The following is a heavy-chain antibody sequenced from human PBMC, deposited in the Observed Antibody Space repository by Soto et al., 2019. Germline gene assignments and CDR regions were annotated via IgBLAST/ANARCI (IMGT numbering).Heavy chain of an antibody. J-gene: IGHJ4*02. D-gene: IGHD6-19*01. CDR3: ATARAQWVEGSRADY. CDR2: IKQDGSEK. V-gene: IGHV3-7*01. Sequence: GGSLRLSCAASGFTFSRYWMSWVRQAPGKWLEWVANIKQDGSEKYYADSVKGRFTISRDNGKNSLSLQMNSLRAEDTAVYYCATARAQWVEGSRADYWGQGTLDNVSS. CDR1: GFTFSRYW.